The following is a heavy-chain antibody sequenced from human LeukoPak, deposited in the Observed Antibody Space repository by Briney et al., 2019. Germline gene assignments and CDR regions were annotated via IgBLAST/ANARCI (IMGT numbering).Heavy chain of an antibody. CDR1: GYTFTSYG. CDR3: ARDSSSWYLYGDNYFDY. V-gene: IGHV1-18*01. J-gene: IGHJ4*02. CDR2: ISAYNGNT. Sequence: ASVKVSCKASGYTFTSYGISWVRQAPGQGLEWMGWISAYNGNTNYAQKLQGRVTMTTDTSTSTAYMELRSLRSDDTAVYYCARDSSSWYLYGDNYFDYWGQGTLVTVSS. D-gene: IGHD6-13*01.